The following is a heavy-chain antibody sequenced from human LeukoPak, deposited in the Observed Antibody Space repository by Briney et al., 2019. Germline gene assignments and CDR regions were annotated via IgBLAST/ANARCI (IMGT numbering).Heavy chain of an antibody. CDR1: GYNFVDYY. D-gene: IGHD2-2*01. CDR3: ARATPARKGPYYYYYYYMDV. Sequence: SVKVSCKTFGYNFVDYYIHWVRQAPGQGLEWMGGIISIFGTANYAQKFQGRVTITTDESTSTAYMELSSLRSEDTAVYYCARATPARKGPYYYYYYYMDVWGKGTTVTVSS. J-gene: IGHJ6*03. CDR2: IISIFGTA. V-gene: IGHV1-69*05.